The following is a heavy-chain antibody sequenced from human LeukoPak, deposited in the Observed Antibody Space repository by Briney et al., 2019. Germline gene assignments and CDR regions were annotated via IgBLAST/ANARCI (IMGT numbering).Heavy chain of an antibody. CDR3: ARGVAAAPPNAFDI. D-gene: IGHD6-13*01. CDR2: INHSGST. J-gene: IGHJ3*02. CDR1: GGSFSGYY. V-gene: IGHV4-34*09. Sequence: SETLSLTCAVYGGSFSGYYWSWIRQPPGKGLEWIGEINHSGSTYYNPSLKSRVTISVDTSKNQFSLKLSSVTAADTAVYYCARGVAAAPPNAFDIWGQGTMVTVSS.